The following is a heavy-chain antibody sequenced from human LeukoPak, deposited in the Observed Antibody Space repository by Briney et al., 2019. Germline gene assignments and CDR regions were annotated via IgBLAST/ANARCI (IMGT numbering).Heavy chain of an antibody. V-gene: IGHV3-23*01. D-gene: IGHD4-17*01. J-gene: IGHJ4*02. CDR3: AKSGGGYGDYFTDY. Sequence: GGSLRLSCAASGFTFSIYAMSWVRQAPGKGLEWVSAISGSGGSTYYADSVKGRFTISRDNSKNTLYLQMNSLRAEDTAVYYCAKSGGGYGDYFTDYWGQGTLVTVSS. CDR2: ISGSGGST. CDR1: GFTFSIYA.